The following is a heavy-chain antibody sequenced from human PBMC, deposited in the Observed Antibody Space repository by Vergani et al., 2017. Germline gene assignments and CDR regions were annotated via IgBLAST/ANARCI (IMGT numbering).Heavy chain of an antibody. V-gene: IGHV4-34*01. D-gene: IGHD1-26*01. CDR2: INHSGST. J-gene: IGHJ6*03. Sequence: QVQLQQWGAGLLNSSETLSLTCAVYGESFSGYYWSWIRQPPGKGLEWFGEINHSGSTNYNPSLKSRVTMSVDASKNQFSLKLTSVTAADTAVYYCARGGRFYYYYYMDVWGKGTTVTVSS. CDR1: GESFSGYY. CDR3: ARGGRFYYYYYMDV.